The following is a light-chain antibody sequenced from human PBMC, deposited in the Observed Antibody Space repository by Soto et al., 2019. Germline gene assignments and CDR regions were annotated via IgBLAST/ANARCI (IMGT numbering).Light chain of an antibody. CDR3: QQCGTSPLT. Sequence: EIVLTQSPGTLSLSAGERATLSCRTSQSVSSIDLAWYQQKPGQAPRLLLYGASSRATGTPDRFSGSGSGTDYTLTISRLEPEDYAVYYCQQCGTSPLTFGGGTRVEIK. CDR1: QSVSSID. V-gene: IGKV3-20*01. J-gene: IGKJ4*01. CDR2: GAS.